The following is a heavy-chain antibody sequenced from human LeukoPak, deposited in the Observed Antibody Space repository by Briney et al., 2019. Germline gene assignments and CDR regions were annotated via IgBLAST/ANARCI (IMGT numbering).Heavy chain of an antibody. CDR1: GFTFSDFY. D-gene: IGHD6-13*01. V-gene: IGHV3-11*01. CDR2: ISSSGSTV. J-gene: IGHJ4*02. CDR3: AREPIPAGLDFFDF. Sequence: GGSLRLSCAASGFTFSDFYMNWLRQAPGKGLEWISYISSSGSTVYYADSVKGRFTISRDNAKNSLYLQMNSLRAEDTAVYYCAREPIPAGLDFFDFWGQGTLVTVSS.